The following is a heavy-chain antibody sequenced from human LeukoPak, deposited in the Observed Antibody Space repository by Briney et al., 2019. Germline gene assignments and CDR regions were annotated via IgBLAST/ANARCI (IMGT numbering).Heavy chain of an antibody. V-gene: IGHV3-66*04. CDR1: GFTVSSNY. J-gene: IGHJ4*02. D-gene: IGHD3-22*01. CDR3: ARRQYYYDSSGMFDY. Sequence: GGSLRLSCAASGFTVSSNYMSWVRQAPGKGLEWVSVIYSGGSTYYADSVKGRFTISRDNSKNTLYLQMNSLRAEDTAVYYCARRQYYYDSSGMFDYWGQGTLVTVSS. CDR2: IYSGGST.